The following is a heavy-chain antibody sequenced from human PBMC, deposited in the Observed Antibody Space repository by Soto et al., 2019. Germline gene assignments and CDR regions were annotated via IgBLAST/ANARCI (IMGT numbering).Heavy chain of an antibody. D-gene: IGHD3-22*01. J-gene: IGHJ4*02. CDR2: IYYSGST. CDR3: ARVRVDYYDSSGYYLFDY. Sequence: SETLSLTCTVSGGSISSGDYYWSWIRQPPGKGLEWIGYIYYSGSTYYNPSLKSRVTISVDTSRNQFSLKLSSVTAADTAVYYCARVRVDYYDSSGYYLFDYWGQGTLVTVSS. V-gene: IGHV4-30-4*01. CDR1: GGSISSGDYY.